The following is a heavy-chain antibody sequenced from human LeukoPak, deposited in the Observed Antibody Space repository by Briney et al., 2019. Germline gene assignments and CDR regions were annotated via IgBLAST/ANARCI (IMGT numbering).Heavy chain of an antibody. J-gene: IGHJ4*02. Sequence: GGSLRLSCAASGFTFSSYSMNWVRQAPGKGLEWVSSISSSSSYIYYADSVKGRFTISRDNAKNSLYLQMNSLRAEDTAVYYCARDLPEPLRYCGSGIFDYWGQGTLVTVSS. D-gene: IGHD3-10*01. CDR1: GFTFSSYS. CDR2: ISSSSSYI. V-gene: IGHV3-21*01. CDR3: ARDLPEPLRYCGSGIFDY.